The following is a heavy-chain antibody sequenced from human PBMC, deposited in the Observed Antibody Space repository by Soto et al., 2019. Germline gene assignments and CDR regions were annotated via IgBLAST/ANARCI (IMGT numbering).Heavy chain of an antibody. J-gene: IGHJ3*02. Sequence: QVQLQESGPGLVKPSETLSLTCAVSGGSVSSGSHYWSWIRQSPGEGLEWIAYISHTGSTNYTPSLKKRVTIAVDMSTNQFPLSLDSVTAADTAVYYCARVRSDDLTAFDAFAIWGQETMVTVSS. CDR3: ARVRSDDLTAFDAFAI. V-gene: IGHV4-61*01. CDR1: GGSVSSGSHY. D-gene: IGHD2-21*02. CDR2: ISHTGST.